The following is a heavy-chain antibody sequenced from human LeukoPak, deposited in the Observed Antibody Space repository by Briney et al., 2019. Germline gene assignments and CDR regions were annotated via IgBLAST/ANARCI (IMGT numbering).Heavy chain of an antibody. CDR1: GFTFDDYA. Sequence: GRSLRLSCAASGFTFDDYAMHWVRQAPGKGLEWVSGISWNSGSIGYADSVKGRFTISRDNAKNSLYLQMNSLRAEDTALYYCAKDMSGSSGWSRFDYWGQGTLVTVSS. V-gene: IGHV3-9*01. CDR2: ISWNSGSI. CDR3: AKDMSGSSGWSRFDY. D-gene: IGHD6-19*01. J-gene: IGHJ4*02.